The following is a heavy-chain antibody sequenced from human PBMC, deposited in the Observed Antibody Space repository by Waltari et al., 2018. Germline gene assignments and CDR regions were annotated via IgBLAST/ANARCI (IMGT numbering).Heavy chain of an antibody. J-gene: IGHJ4*02. Sequence: EVQLLESGGGLVQPGGSLRLSCAASGFTFSSYAMSWVRQAPGKGLEWVAGISGSGGSTYDADSVKGRFTSSRDNSKNTLYLQMNSLRAEDTAVYYCAKGVVVVTATAFGYWGQGTLVTVSS. CDR3: AKGVVVVTATAFGY. D-gene: IGHD2-21*02. V-gene: IGHV3-23*01. CDR1: GFTFSSYA. CDR2: ISGSGGST.